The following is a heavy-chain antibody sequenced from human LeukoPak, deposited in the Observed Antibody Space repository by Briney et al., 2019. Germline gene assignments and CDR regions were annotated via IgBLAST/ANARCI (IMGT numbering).Heavy chain of an antibody. CDR3: AKPAKTDYADY. Sequence: GGSLRLSCTASGFTFSSYWMTWVRQAPGKGLEWVSSIDYSGGSTYYADSVKGRFTISRDNSKNTLYLQMNSLRAEDTAVYYCAKPAKTDYADYWGQGTLVTVSS. V-gene: IGHV3-23*01. CDR2: IDYSGGST. D-gene: IGHD1-14*01. CDR1: GFTFSSYW. J-gene: IGHJ4*02.